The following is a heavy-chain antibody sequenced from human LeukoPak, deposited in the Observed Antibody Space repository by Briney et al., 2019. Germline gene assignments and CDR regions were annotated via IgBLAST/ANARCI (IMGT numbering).Heavy chain of an antibody. V-gene: IGHV3-21*01. CDR1: GFTFSSYS. D-gene: IGHD3-22*01. Sequence: GGSLRLSCAASGFTFSSYSMNWVRQAPGKGLEWVSSISSSSSYIYYADSVKGRFTISRDNAKNSLYLQMNSLRAEDTAVYYCARDGYDSSGYYYFDYWGQGTLVTVPS. CDR2: ISSSSSYI. CDR3: ARDGYDSSGYYYFDY. J-gene: IGHJ4*02.